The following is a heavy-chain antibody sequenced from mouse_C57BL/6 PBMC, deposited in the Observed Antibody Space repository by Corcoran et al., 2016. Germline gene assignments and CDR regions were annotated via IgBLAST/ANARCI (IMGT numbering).Heavy chain of an antibody. D-gene: IGHD2-5*01. CDR3: ASYYSNKAWFAY. V-gene: IGHV1-76*01. CDR1: GYTFTDYY. J-gene: IGHJ3*01. CDR2: IYPGSGNT. Sequence: QVQLKQSGAELVRPGASVKLSCKASGYTFTDYYINWVKQRPGQGLEWIARIYPGSGNTYYNEKFKGKATLTVDTSSSTAYMQLSSLTSEDSAVYYCASYYSNKAWFAYWGQGTLVTVSA.